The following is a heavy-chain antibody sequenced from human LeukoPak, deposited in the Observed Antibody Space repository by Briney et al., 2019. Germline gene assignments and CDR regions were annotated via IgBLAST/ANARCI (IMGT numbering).Heavy chain of an antibody. Sequence: ASVKVSCKASGYTFTDYYMRWVRQASGQGFEWMGWINPNDGDTNYAQKFQGRVTVTRDTSISTAHMEVSRLRSDDTAVYYCARANFLYCSSSTCLFDYWGQGTLVTVSS. D-gene: IGHD2-2*01. CDR2: INPNDGDT. J-gene: IGHJ4*02. V-gene: IGHV1-2*02. CDR1: GYTFTDYY. CDR3: ARANFLYCSSSTCLFDY.